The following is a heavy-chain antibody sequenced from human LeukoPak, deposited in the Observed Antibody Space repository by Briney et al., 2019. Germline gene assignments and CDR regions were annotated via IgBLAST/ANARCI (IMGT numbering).Heavy chain of an antibody. Sequence: GGSLRLSCAASGFTFSSYGMHWVRQAPGKGLEWVAVISYDGSNKYYADSVKGRFTISRDNSKNTLYLQMNSLRAEDTAVYYCAKERWGSPYYFDYWGQGTLVTVSS. D-gene: IGHD4-23*01. J-gene: IGHJ4*02. CDR3: AKERWGSPYYFDY. V-gene: IGHV3-30*18. CDR1: GFTFSSYG. CDR2: ISYDGSNK.